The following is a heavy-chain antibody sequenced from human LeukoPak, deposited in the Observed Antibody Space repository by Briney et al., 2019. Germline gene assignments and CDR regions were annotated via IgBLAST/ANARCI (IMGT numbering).Heavy chain of an antibody. J-gene: IGHJ4*02. V-gene: IGHV3-23*01. CDR1: EFTFSSYA. CDR3: ANRQIGHHNY. Sequence: GGSLRLSCAASEFTFSSYAMSWVRQAPGKGLEWVSVISDTGGDTYYADSVKGRFTISRDNSKNTLYLQMNSLRAEDTALYYCANRQIGHHNYWGQGTLVTVSS. CDR2: ISDTGGDT. D-gene: IGHD1-14*01.